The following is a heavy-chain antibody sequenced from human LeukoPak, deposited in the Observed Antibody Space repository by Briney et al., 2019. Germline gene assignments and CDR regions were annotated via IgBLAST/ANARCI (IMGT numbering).Heavy chain of an antibody. CDR3: ARAANYYDSSGYYYGFDY. CDR1: GGSFSGYY. CDR2: INHSGST. Sequence: SETLSLTCAVYGGSFSGYYWSWIRQPPGKGLEWIGEINHSGSTNYNPSLKSRVTKSVDTSKNQFSLKLSSVTAADTAVYYCARAANYYDSSGYYYGFDYWGQGTLVTVSS. V-gene: IGHV4-34*01. D-gene: IGHD3-22*01. J-gene: IGHJ4*02.